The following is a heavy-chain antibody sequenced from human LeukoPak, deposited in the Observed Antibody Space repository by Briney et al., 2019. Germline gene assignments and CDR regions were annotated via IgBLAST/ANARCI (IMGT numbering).Heavy chain of an antibody. CDR2: IKSKTDGGTT. Sequence: GGSQRLSCAASGFTFSNVWMNWVRQAPGKGLEWVGRIKSKTDGGTTDYAAPVKGRFMISRDDSKNTLYLQMNSLKTEDTAVYYCSTPIAAAGTRAFDIWGQGTMVIVSS. V-gene: IGHV3-15*01. D-gene: IGHD6-13*01. J-gene: IGHJ3*02. CDR1: GFTFSNVW. CDR3: STPIAAAGTRAFDI.